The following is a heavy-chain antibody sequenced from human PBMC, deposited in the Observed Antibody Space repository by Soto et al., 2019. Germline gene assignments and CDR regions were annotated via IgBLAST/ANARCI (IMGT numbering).Heavy chain of an antibody. V-gene: IGHV4-31*03. D-gene: IGHD6-19*01. Sequence: QVQLQESGPGLVKPSQTLSLTCTVSGGSISSGSAYWSWIRQHPGKGLEWIGYIYFSGSTYYNPSLKGRVKISVDTSKNQFYLRLTSVTAADTAVYYCARDGTQSAWSVQDYWGQGTLVTVSS. J-gene: IGHJ4*02. CDR1: GGSISSGSAY. CDR3: ARDGTQSAWSVQDY. CDR2: IYFSGST.